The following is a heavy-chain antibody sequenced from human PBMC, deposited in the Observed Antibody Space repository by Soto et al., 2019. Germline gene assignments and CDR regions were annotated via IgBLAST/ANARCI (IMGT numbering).Heavy chain of an antibody. V-gene: IGHV3-48*02. D-gene: IGHD2-15*01. CDR3: AIDGGRTGAADS. CDR1: GFTFSNYH. Sequence: EVQLVESGGDLVQPGGSLRLSCAASGFTFSNYHLDWVRQAPGKGLEWVSYISSSSGLIYYADSVKGRFTISRDDAKNSLYLQMNSPRDEDTAIYFCAIDGGRTGAADSWGQGTLVTVSS. J-gene: IGHJ5*01. CDR2: ISSSSGLI.